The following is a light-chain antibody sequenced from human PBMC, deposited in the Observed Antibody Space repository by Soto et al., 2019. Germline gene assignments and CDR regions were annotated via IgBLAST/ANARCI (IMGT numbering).Light chain of an antibody. CDR2: AAS. J-gene: IGKJ1*01. Sequence: DIQMTQSPSSLSASVRDRVTITCRASQSISSYLNWYQQKPGKAPKLLIYAASSLQSGVPSRFSGSGSGTDFTLAVSSLQPEEFATYFCQQSYSTPRRFGQGTKVEVK. CDR3: QQSYSTPRR. V-gene: IGKV1-39*01. CDR1: QSISSY.